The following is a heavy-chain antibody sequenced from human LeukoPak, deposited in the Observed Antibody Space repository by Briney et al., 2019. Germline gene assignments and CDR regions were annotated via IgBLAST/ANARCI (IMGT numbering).Heavy chain of an antibody. Sequence: SVKVSCKASGGTFSSYAISWVRQAPGQGLEWMGGIIPIFGTANYAQKFQGRVTITADESTSTAYMELSSLRSEDTAAYYCARGGRKGYYYGSGSYEFDYWGQGTLVTVSS. CDR1: GGTFSSYA. CDR3: ARGGRKGYYYGSGSYEFDY. J-gene: IGHJ4*02. D-gene: IGHD3-10*01. V-gene: IGHV1-69*01. CDR2: IIPIFGTA.